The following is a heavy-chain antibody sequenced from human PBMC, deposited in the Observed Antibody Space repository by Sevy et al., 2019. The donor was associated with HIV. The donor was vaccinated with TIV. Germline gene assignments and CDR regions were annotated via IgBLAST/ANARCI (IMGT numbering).Heavy chain of an antibody. Sequence: ETLSLTCAVSGYSISSGYYWGWIRQPPGKGLEWIGSIYHSGSTYYNPSLKSRVTISVDTSKNQFSLKLSSVTAADTAVYYCARDPLLWFGELFKPTANGWFDPWGQGTLVTVSS. CDR1: GYSISSGYY. CDR2: IYHSGST. V-gene: IGHV4-38-2*02. D-gene: IGHD3-10*01. CDR3: ARDPLLWFGELFKPTANGWFDP. J-gene: IGHJ5*02.